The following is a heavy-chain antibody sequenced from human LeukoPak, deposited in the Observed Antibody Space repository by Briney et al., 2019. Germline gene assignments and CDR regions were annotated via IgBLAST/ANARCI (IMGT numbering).Heavy chain of an antibody. V-gene: IGHV4-39*01. CDR1: GGSISSSTHY. D-gene: IGHD1-26*01. Sequence: SETLSLTCTVSGGSISSSTHYWGWIRQPPGKGLEWIGTIYYVGITYYNPSLKSRVTISVDTSKNQISLKLISVTAADTAVYYCERQGGGGRAFDIWGQGTMVTVSS. CDR3: ERQGGGGRAFDI. J-gene: IGHJ3*02. CDR2: IYYVGIT.